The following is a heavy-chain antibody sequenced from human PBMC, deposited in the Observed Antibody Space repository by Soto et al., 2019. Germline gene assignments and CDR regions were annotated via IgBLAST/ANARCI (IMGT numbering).Heavy chain of an antibody. D-gene: IGHD4-17*01. J-gene: IGHJ4*02. CDR2: IIQDGRT. CDR3: AKDLRSDGVWDLDY. CDR1: GFTFRSYS. V-gene: IGHV3-23*01. Sequence: PGGSLRLSCAASGFTFRSYSMSWVRQAPGKGPKWVSGIIQDGRTYYADSVKGRFTISRDNSKNTLYLQMISLRAEDTAVYSCAKDLRSDGVWDLDYWGQGTLVTFSS.